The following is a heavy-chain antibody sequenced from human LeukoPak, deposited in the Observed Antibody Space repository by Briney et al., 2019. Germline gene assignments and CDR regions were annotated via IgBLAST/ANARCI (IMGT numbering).Heavy chain of an antibody. CDR2: IIPIFGTA. CDR1: GGAFTSYA. Sequence: SVKVSCKASGGAFTSYAISWVRQAPGQGLEWMGGIIPIFGTANYAQKFQGRVTITADESTSTAYMELSSLKSEDAAMYCSARDRDNGCYLGQYFQHWGQGTLVTVSS. V-gene: IGHV1-69*13. CDR3: ARDRDNGCYLGQYFQH. J-gene: IGHJ1*01. D-gene: IGHD6-19*01.